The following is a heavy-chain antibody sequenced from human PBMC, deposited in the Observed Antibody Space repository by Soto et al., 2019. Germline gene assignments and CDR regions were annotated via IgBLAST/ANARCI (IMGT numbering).Heavy chain of an antibody. D-gene: IGHD6-19*01. V-gene: IGHV4-61*03. CDR3: ARGIEGWYQGRYYYGMDV. Sequence: QVQLQESGPGLVKPSETLSLTCTVSGGSVSSGSYYWSWIRQPPGKGLEWIGYIYYSGSTNYNPSRNSRATIAVDTSTNHISLNLSSVTAADTAVYYCARGIEGWYQGRYYYGMDVWGQGTMVTVSS. CDR2: IYYSGST. CDR1: GGSVSSGSYY. J-gene: IGHJ6*02.